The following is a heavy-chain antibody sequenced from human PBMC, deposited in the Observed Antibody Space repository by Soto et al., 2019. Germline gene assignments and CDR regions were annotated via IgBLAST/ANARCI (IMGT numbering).Heavy chain of an antibody. V-gene: IGHV4-39*01. CDR1: GGSISSSSYY. J-gene: IGHJ6*02. D-gene: IGHD6-13*01. CDR2: IYYSGST. CDR3: AMLAAAGYYYYGMDV. Sequence: SETLSLTCTVSGGSISSSSYYWGWIRQPPGKGLEWIGSIYYSGSTYYNPSLKSRVTISVDTSKNQFSLKLSSVTAAGTAVYYCAMLAAAGYYYYGMDVWGQGTTVTVSS.